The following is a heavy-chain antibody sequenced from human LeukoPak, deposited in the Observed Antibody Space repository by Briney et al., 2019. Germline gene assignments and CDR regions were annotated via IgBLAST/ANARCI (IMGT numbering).Heavy chain of an antibody. CDR1: GGSISSYY. CDR2: IYYSGST. V-gene: IGHV4-59*01. J-gene: IGHJ2*01. D-gene: IGHD6-19*01. Sequence: SETLSLTCTVSGGSISSYYWSWIRQPPGKGLEWIAYIYYSGSTNYNPSLKSRVTISVDTSKNQFSLKLSSVTAADTAVYYCARSSGYSSGPDWYFDLWGRGTLVTVSS. CDR3: ARSSGYSSGPDWYFDL.